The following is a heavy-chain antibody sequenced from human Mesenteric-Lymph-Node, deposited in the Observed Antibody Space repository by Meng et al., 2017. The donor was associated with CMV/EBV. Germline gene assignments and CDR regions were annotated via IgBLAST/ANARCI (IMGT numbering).Heavy chain of an antibody. CDR1: GFTFSSYA. Sequence: GESLKISCAASGFTFSSYAMSWVRQAPGKGLEWLSSMSSSSTYIYYAKSVKGRFTISRDNAKNSLYLQMNSLRVEDTALYYCAREGRSGVYAFDIWGQGTMVTVSS. V-gene: IGHV3-21*01. J-gene: IGHJ3*02. D-gene: IGHD2-15*01. CDR2: MSSSSTYI. CDR3: AREGRSGVYAFDI.